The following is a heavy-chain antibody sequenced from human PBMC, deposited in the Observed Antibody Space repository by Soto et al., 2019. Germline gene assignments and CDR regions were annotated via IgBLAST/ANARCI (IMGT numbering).Heavy chain of an antibody. V-gene: IGHV4-31*03. J-gene: IGHJ4*02. Sequence: SETLSLTCTVSGGSISSGGYYWSWIRQHPGKGLEWIGYIYYSGSTYYNPSLKSRVTISVDASKNQFSLKLSSVTAADTAVYYCARAGNGITIFGVVITYFDYWGQGTLVTVS. D-gene: IGHD3-3*01. CDR1: GGSISSGGYY. CDR3: ARAGNGITIFGVVITYFDY. CDR2: IYYSGST.